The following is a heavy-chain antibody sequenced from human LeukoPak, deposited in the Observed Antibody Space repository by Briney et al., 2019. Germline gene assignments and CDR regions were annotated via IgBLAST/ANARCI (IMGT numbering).Heavy chain of an antibody. CDR2: ISGSGGRT. J-gene: IGHJ4*02. CDR1: GITLSNYG. CDR3: AKRGVVIRVFLVGFHKEAYYFDS. D-gene: IGHD2-21*01. V-gene: IGHV3-23*01. Sequence: PGGSLRLSCAVSGITLSNYGMSWARQAPGKGLEWVAGISGSGGRTDYADSVKGRFTISRDNSKNTLFLQMESLRAEDTAVYFCAKRGVVIRVFLVGFHKEAYYFDSWGQGALVTVSS.